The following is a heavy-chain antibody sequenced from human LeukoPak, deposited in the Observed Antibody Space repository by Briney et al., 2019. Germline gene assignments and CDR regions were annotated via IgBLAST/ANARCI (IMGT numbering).Heavy chain of an antibody. CDR2: INPNSGGT. D-gene: IGHD5-12*01. J-gene: IGHJ5*02. CDR1: GYTFTGYY. CDR3: ARVGYSGYDFGWFDP. V-gene: IGHV1-2*02. Sequence: ASVKVSCKASGYTFTGYYMHWVRQAPGQGLEWMGWINPNSGGTNYAQKFQGRVTMSRDTSFSTAYMELSRLRYDDTAVCYCARVGYSGYDFGWFDPWGQGTLVTVSS.